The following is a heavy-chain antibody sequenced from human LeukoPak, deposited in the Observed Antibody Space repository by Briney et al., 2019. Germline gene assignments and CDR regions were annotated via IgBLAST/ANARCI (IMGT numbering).Heavy chain of an antibody. V-gene: IGHV3-30*01. CDR3: ARGQVVPAYNWFDP. Sequence: GGSLRLSCAASGFTSSSYAMHWVRQAPGKGLEWVAVISYDGSNKYYADSVKGRFTISRDNSKNTLYLQMNSLRAEDTAVYYCARGQVVPAYNWFDPWGQGTLVTVSS. CDR1: GFTSSSYA. J-gene: IGHJ5*02. CDR2: ISYDGSNK. D-gene: IGHD2-2*01.